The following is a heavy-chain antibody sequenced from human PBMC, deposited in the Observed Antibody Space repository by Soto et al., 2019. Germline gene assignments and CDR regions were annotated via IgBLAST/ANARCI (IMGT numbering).Heavy chain of an antibody. CDR3: ARHGYNYGGGYFDY. CDR2: IYSGGST. CDR1: GVTVSSNY. Sequence: EVQLVESGGGLVQPGVSLRLSCAASGVTVSSNYMSWVRQAPGKGLEWVSVIYSGGSTYYADSVKGRFTISRDNSKNTLYLQMNSLRAEDTAVYYCARHGYNYGGGYFDYWGQGTLVTVSS. V-gene: IGHV3-66*04. D-gene: IGHD5-18*01. J-gene: IGHJ4*02.